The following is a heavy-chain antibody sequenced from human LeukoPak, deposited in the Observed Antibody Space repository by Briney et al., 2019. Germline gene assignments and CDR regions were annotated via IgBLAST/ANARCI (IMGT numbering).Heavy chain of an antibody. CDR3: ARRRPEVVTATNDAFDI. CDR2: IIPIFGTA. Sequence: ASVKVSCKASGGTFSSYAISWVRQAPGQGLEWMGGIIPIFGTANYAQKFQGRVTITADESTSTAYMELSSLRSEDTAVYYCARRRPEVVTATNDAFDIWGQGTMVTVSS. CDR1: GGTFSSYA. V-gene: IGHV1-69*13. J-gene: IGHJ3*02. D-gene: IGHD2-21*02.